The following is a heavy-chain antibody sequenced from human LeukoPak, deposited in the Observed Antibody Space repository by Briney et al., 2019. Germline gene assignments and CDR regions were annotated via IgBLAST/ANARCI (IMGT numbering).Heavy chain of an antibody. Sequence: GGSLRLSCAASGFTFSSYSMNWVRQAPGKGLEWVSYISSSSSTIYYADSVKGRFTISRDNAKNSLYLQMNSLRAEDTAVYHCATSGYYRIDYWGQGTLVTVSS. J-gene: IGHJ4*02. CDR1: GFTFSSYS. CDR2: ISSSSSTI. CDR3: ATSGYYRIDY. V-gene: IGHV3-48*01. D-gene: IGHD3-22*01.